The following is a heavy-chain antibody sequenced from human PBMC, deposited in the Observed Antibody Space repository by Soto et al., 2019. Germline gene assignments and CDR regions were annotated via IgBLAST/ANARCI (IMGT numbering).Heavy chain of an antibody. J-gene: IGHJ2*01. V-gene: IGHV6-1*01. CDR2: TYYRAKWHI. CDR3: ARDGSGYQWYFDV. CDR1: GDSVSSASAT. D-gene: IGHD5-12*01. Sequence: QVQLQQSGPGLVKPSQTLSLICAISGDSVSSASATWSWIRQSPSGRLELLGRTYYRAKWHIDYSLSVKSRIAIIPDRSKNHLSLQFSFLTLEDTAVYFCARDGSGYQWYFDVWGRGSLVTVSS.